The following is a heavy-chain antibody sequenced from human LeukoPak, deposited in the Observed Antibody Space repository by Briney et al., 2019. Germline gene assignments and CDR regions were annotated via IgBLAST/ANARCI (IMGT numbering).Heavy chain of an antibody. D-gene: IGHD6-19*01. CDR3: ARVVFYSSGSKSNRVDY. J-gene: IGHJ4*02. CDR1: GYTFITYG. Sequence: ASVKVSCRASGYTFITYGLSWVRQAPGQGLEWMGWINPNSGGTNYAQKFQGRVTMTRDTSISTAYMELSRLRSDDTAVYYCARVVFYSSGSKSNRVDYWGQGTLVTVSS. V-gene: IGHV1-2*02. CDR2: INPNSGGT.